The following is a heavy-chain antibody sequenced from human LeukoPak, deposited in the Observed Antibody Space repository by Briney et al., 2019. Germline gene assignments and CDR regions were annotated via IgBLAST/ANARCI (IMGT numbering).Heavy chain of an antibody. CDR1: GYSISSGYY. J-gene: IGHJ4*02. V-gene: IGHV4-38-2*02. D-gene: IGHD6-13*01. Sequence: SETLSLTCTVSGYSISSGYYWGWIRQPPGKGLEWIGSIYHSGSTYYNPSLKSRVTISVDTSKNQFSLKLSSVTAADTAVYYCARTYSSSWYEYYFDYWGQGTLVTVSS. CDR2: IYHSGST. CDR3: ARTYSSSWYEYYFDY.